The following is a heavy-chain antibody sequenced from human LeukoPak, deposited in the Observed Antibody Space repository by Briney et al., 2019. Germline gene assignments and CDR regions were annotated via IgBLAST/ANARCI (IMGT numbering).Heavy chain of an antibody. CDR2: IIPILGIA. CDR3: ARGTHIAGRIDY. V-gene: IGHV1-69*04. J-gene: IGHJ4*02. D-gene: IGHD1-1*01. Sequence: SVKVSCKASGGTFSSYAISWVRQAPGQGLEWMGRIIPILGIANYAQKFQGRVTITADKSTSTAYMELSSLRSEDRAVYYCARGTHIAGRIDYWGQGTLVTVSS. CDR1: GGTFSSYA.